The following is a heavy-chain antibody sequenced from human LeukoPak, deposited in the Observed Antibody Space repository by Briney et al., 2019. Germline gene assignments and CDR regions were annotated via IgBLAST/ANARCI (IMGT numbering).Heavy chain of an antibody. CDR3: ARGDCSGGSCYSVEHWFDP. CDR1: GYTFTGYY. CDR2: INPNSGGT. V-gene: IGHV1-2*06. J-gene: IGHJ5*02. D-gene: IGHD2-15*01. Sequence: ASVKVSCKAAGYTFTGYYMFWVRQAPGQGLEWMGRINPNSGGTNYAQKFQGRVTMTRDTSISTAYMELSRLRSDDTAVYYCARGDCSGGSCYSVEHWFDPWGQGTLVTASS.